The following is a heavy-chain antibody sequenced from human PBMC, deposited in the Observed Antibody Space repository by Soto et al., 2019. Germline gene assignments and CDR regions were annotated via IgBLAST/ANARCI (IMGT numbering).Heavy chain of an antibody. CDR3: ARVIVRTSYSDSSGYYFNY. CDR2: MSYDGSNK. V-gene: IGHV3-30*03. J-gene: IGHJ4*02. Sequence: GGSLRLSCGVSGFTFSDYGMHWVRQAPGKGLEWVAFMSYDGSNKYYADSVKGRFTISRDNSKNTLYLQMSSLRAEDTAVYYCARVIVRTSYSDSSGYYFNYWGQGTLVTVSS. D-gene: IGHD3-22*01. CDR1: GFTFSDYG.